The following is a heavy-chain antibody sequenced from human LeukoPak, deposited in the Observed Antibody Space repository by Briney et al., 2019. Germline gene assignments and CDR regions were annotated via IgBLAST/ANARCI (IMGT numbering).Heavy chain of an antibody. D-gene: IGHD5-18*01. Sequence: PSETLSLTCAVYGGSFSGYYWSWIRQPPGKGLEWIGEINHSGSTNYNPSLKSRVTISVDTSKNQFSLKLSSVTAADTAVYYCARDRGVYSYGYIRYFDYWGQGTPVTVSS. CDR1: GGSFSGYY. CDR3: ARDRGVYSYGYIRYFDY. V-gene: IGHV4-34*01. J-gene: IGHJ4*02. CDR2: INHSGST.